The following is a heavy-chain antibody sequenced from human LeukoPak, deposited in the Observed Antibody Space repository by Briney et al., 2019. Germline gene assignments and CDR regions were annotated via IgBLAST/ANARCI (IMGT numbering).Heavy chain of an antibody. Sequence: TSETLSLTCTVSGGSISSYYWSWLRQPPGKGLEWIGYIYYSGSTNYNPSLKSRVTISVDTSKNQFSLKLSSVTAADTAVYYCARARLAAAGHDYWGQGTLVTVSS. CDR2: IYYSGST. J-gene: IGHJ4*02. D-gene: IGHD6-13*01. CDR1: GGSISSYY. V-gene: IGHV4-59*01. CDR3: ARARLAAAGHDY.